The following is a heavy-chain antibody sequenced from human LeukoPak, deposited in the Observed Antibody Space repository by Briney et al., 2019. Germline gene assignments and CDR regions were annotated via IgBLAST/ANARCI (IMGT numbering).Heavy chain of an antibody. CDR1: GYTFTSYY. J-gene: IGHJ6*03. CDR2: INPSGGST. CDR3: ARHRSDYYDTSAPYYYYYMDV. V-gene: IGHV1-46*01. D-gene: IGHD3-22*01. Sequence: GASVKVSCKASGYTFTSYYMHWVRQAPGQGLEWMGIINPSGGSTSYAQKFQGRVTMTRDTSTSTVYMELSSLRSDDTAVYYCARHRSDYYDTSAPYYYYYMDVWGKGTTVTVSS.